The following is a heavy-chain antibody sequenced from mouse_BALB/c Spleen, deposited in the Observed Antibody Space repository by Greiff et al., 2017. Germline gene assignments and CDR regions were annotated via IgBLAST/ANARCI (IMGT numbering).Heavy chain of an antibody. J-gene: IGHJ1*01. Sequence: EVKLVESGAELVRSGASVKLSCTASGFNIKDYYMHWVKQRPEQGLEWIGWIDPENGDTEYAPKFQGKATMTADTSSNTAYLQLSSLTSEDTAVYYCISYGKNWYFDVWGAGTTVTVSS. CDR2: IDPENGDT. D-gene: IGHD2-1*01. CDR1: GFNIKDYY. CDR3: ISYGKNWYFDV. V-gene: IGHV14-4*02.